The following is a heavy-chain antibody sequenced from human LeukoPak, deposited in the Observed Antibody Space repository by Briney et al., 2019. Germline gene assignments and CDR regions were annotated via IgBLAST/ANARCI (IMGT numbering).Heavy chain of an antibody. V-gene: IGHV3-21*01. CDR3: ARFTVTHHFAY. J-gene: IGHJ4*02. Sequence: GGSLRLSCAASGFTFSSYSMNWVCQAPGKGLEWVSSISSSSSYIYYADSVKGRFTISRDNAKNSLYLQMNSLRAEDTAVYYCARFTVTHHFAYWGQGTLVTVSS. CDR1: GFTFSSYS. D-gene: IGHD4-17*01. CDR2: ISSSSSYI.